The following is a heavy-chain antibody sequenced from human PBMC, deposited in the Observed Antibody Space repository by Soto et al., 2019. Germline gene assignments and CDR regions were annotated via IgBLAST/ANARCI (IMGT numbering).Heavy chain of an antibody. CDR2: VNPNTGNT. J-gene: IGHJ5*01. D-gene: IGHD3-10*01. CDR3: ARAYGAGSFDF. Sequence: QVQLVQSGAEVKKPGASVKVSCTGSGYTFRSYDIHWVRQATGQGLEWMGWVNPNTGNTGYAQKFPGRVTMTRGMSKSSAYMEVNSLTSEDTAIYYYARAYGAGSFDFWGQGTLVSVSS. V-gene: IGHV1-8*01. CDR1: GYTFRSYD.